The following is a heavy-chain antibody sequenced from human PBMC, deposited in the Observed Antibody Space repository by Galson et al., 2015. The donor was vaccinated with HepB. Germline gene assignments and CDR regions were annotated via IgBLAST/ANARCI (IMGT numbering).Heavy chain of an antibody. CDR1: GFTVSSNY. Sequence: SLRLSCAASGFTVSSNYMSWVRQAPGKGLEWVSVIYSGGSTYYADSVKGRFTISRDNSKDTLYLQMNSLRAEDTAVYYCARDLGYSYGSLPFDYWGQGTLVTVSS. CDR2: IYSGGST. J-gene: IGHJ4*02. V-gene: IGHV3-66*02. CDR3: ARDLGYSYGSLPFDY. D-gene: IGHD5-18*01.